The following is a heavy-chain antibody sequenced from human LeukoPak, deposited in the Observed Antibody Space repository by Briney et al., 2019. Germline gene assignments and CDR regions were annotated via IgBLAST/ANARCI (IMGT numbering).Heavy chain of an antibody. CDR1: GYSFTSYW. CDR3: AKHTNYYGSGIYLPAPHNEYYYYGRDV. Sequence: GESLKISCKGSGYSFTSYWIGWVRQMPGKGLEWMGIIYPGDSDTRYSPSFQGQVTISADKSISTAYLQWSSLKASDTAMYYCAKHTNYYGSGIYLPAPHNEYYYYGRDVGGQGTTATVS. D-gene: IGHD3-10*01. V-gene: IGHV5-51*01. CDR2: IYPGDSDT. J-gene: IGHJ6*02.